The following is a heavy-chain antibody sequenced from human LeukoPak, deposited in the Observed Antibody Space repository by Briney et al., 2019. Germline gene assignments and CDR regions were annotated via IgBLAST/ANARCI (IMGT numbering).Heavy chain of an antibody. J-gene: IGHJ3*02. CDR3: ARDGGTHDAFDI. CDR1: GGSISSYY. CDR2: INHSGST. V-gene: IGHV4-34*01. Sequence: SETLSLTCTVSGGSISSYYWGWIRXPXGXGLEWIGEINHSGSTXYXPSLKSRVTXXXDTSKNQFSLKLTSVTAADTAVYYCARDGGTHDAFDIWAQGTMVTVSS. D-gene: IGHD3-16*01.